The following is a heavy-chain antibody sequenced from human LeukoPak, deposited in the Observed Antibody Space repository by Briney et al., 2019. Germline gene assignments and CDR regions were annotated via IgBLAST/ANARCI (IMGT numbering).Heavy chain of an antibody. CDR1: GGSISSYY. D-gene: IGHD3-22*01. CDR2: IYYSGST. CDR3: ARWGYFDSSGYFVVDY. V-gene: IGHV4-59*12. J-gene: IGHJ4*02. Sequence: PSETLSLTCTVSGGSISSYYWSWIRQPPGKGLEWIGYIYYSGSTNYNPSLKSRVTISVDTSKNQFSLKLSSVTAADTAVYYCARWGYFDSSGYFVVDYWGQGALVTVSS.